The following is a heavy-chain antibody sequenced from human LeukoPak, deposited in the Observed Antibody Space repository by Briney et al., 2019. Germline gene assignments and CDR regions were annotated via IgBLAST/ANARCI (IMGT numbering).Heavy chain of an antibody. D-gene: IGHD2-2*02. V-gene: IGHV1-18*01. CDR1: GYTFTSYG. J-gene: IGHJ6*03. CDR2: ISAYNGNT. Sequence: GASVKVSCKASGYTFTSYGISWVRQAPGQGLEWMGWISAYNGNTNYAQKLQGRVTMTTDTSTSTAYMELRSLRSDDTAVYYCARADIVVVPAAIGPNYYYYMDVWGKGTTVTVSS. CDR3: ARADIVVVPAAIGPNYYYYMDV.